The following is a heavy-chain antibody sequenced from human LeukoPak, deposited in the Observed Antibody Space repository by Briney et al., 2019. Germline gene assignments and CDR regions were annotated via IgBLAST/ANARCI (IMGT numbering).Heavy chain of an antibody. CDR3: ARVFLAAAGTRQDY. J-gene: IGHJ4*02. D-gene: IGHD6-13*01. V-gene: IGHV1-69*04. CDR1: GGTFSSYA. CDR2: IIPILGIA. Sequence: ASVKVSCKAPGGTFSSYAISWVRQAPGQGLEWMGRIIPILGIANYAQKFQGRVTITADKSTSTAYMELSSLRSEDTAVYYCARVFLAAAGTRQDYWGQGTLVTVSS.